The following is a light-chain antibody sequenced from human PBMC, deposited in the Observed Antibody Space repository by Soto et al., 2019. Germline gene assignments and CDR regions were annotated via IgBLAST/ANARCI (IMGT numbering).Light chain of an antibody. J-gene: IGKJ4*02. CDR1: QRVSSN. CDR2: GAS. Sequence: EIVLTQSPATLSVSPGEGVTLSCRASQRVSSNLAWYQQRPAQAPRLLIYGASIRATGIPARFSGIGTGTEFTLTISSLESEDFAVYYCQHYNNRPRTFGGGTRVEI. V-gene: IGKV3D-15*01. CDR3: QHYNNRPRT.